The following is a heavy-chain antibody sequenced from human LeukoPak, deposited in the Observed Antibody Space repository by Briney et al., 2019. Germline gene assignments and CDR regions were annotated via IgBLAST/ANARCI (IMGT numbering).Heavy chain of an antibody. CDR3: ARNLYCSGGSCYDAFDI. CDR1: GGSISSYY. Sequence: SETLSLTCTVSGGSISSYYWSWIRQPPGKGLEWIGYIYYSGNTNYNPSLKSRVTLSVDTSKNQFSLKLSSVTAADTAVYYCARNLYCSGGSCYDAFDIWGQGTMVTVSS. D-gene: IGHD2-15*01. CDR2: IYYSGNT. V-gene: IGHV4-59*01. J-gene: IGHJ3*02.